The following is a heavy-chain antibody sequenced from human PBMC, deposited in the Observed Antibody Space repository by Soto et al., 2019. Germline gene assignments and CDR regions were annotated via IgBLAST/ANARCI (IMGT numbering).Heavy chain of an antibody. D-gene: IGHD3-10*01. CDR2: ISYGGSNK. CDR3: AKVNKPYGSGSPYPYYYYGMDV. V-gene: IGHV3-30*18. CDR1: GFTFSSYG. J-gene: IGHJ6*02. Sequence: QVQLVESGGGVVQPGRSLRLSCAASGFTFSSYGMHWVRQAPGKGLEWVAVISYGGSNKYYADSVKGRFTISRDNSKNTLYLQMNSLRAEDTAVYYCAKVNKPYGSGSPYPYYYYGMDVWGQGTTVTVSS.